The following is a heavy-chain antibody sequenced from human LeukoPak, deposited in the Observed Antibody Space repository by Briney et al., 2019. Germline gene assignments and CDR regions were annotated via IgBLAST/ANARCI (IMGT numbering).Heavy chain of an antibody. CDR3: ARVGCYSTGYYSL. J-gene: IGHJ4*02. V-gene: IGHV3-7*01. CDR2: IKQDGTEK. D-gene: IGHD3-22*01. Sequence: GGSLRLSCAASGFTFSSYWMIWVRQAPGKGLEWVANIKQDGTEKYYVDSVKGRFTISRDNAKNSLYLQMSSVRAEDTAVYYCARVGCYSTGYYSLWGQGGLVTVCS. CDR1: GFTFSSYW.